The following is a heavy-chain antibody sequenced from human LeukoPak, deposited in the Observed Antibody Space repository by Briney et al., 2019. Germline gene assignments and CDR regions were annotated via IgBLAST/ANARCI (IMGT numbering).Heavy chain of an antibody. Sequence: ASVKVSCKASGYTFTSYYIHWVRQAPGQGLEWMGIINPSVGGTRHAQKFQGRVTMTRDTSISTAYMELSRLRSDDTAVYYCARVRSYCTNGVCYWDLDYWGQGTLVTVSS. J-gene: IGHJ4*02. V-gene: IGHV1-46*01. CDR1: GYTFTSYY. CDR3: ARVRSYCTNGVCYWDLDY. CDR2: INPSVGGT. D-gene: IGHD2-8*01.